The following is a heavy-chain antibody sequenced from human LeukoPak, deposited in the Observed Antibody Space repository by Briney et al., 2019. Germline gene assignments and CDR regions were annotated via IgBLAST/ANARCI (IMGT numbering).Heavy chain of an antibody. V-gene: IGHV3-30-3*01. D-gene: IGHD3-22*01. J-gene: IGHJ5*02. CDR2: ISYDGSNK. CDR3: ASEPELGIVVVPPRA. Sequence: GGSLRLSCAASGFTSSSYAMHWVRQVPGKGLEWVAVISYDGSNKYYADSVKGRLTISRDNSKNTLYLQMNSLRAEDTAVYYCASEPELGIVVVPPRAWGQGTLVTVSS. CDR1: GFTSSSYA.